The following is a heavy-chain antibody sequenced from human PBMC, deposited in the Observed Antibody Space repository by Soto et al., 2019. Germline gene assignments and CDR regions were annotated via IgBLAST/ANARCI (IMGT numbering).Heavy chain of an antibody. CDR1: GGAISSDDYY. CDR2: IFYSGTT. J-gene: IGHJ4*02. CDR3: SRSYSNLFDY. V-gene: IGHV4-31*03. Sequence: QVQLQESGPGLVKPSQTLSLTCTVSGGAISSDDYYWSWIRQHPGKCLEWIGYIFYSGTTYYSPSLKSRVTISVDTSKNQFSLRLSSVTAADTAVYYCSRSYSNLFDYWGQGTLVTVSP. D-gene: IGHD4-4*01.